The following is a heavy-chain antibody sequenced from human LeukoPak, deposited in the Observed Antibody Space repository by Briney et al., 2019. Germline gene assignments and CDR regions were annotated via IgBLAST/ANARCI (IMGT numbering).Heavy chain of an antibody. D-gene: IGHD3-22*01. V-gene: IGHV1-2*02. CDR1: GYTFTGYY. CDR2: INPNSGGT. J-gene: IGHJ4*02. CDR3: AREGDSSGYYFDY. Sequence: ASVKVSCKASGYTFTGYYMHWVRQAPGQGLEWMGWINPNSGGTNYAQKFQGRVTMTRDTSISTAYMELSRLRSDDTAVYYCAREGDSSGYYFDYWGQGALVTVSS.